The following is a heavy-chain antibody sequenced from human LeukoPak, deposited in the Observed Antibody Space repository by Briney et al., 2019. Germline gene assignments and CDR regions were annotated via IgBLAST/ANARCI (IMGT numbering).Heavy chain of an antibody. CDR3: ARGTRYSSSWYGRVYFDY. CDR1: GGSISSSSYY. J-gene: IGHJ4*02. Sequence: SETLSLTCTVSGGSISSSSYYWGWIRQPPGKGLEWIGNIYYSGSTYYNPSLKSRVTISVDTSKNQFSLKLSSVTAADTAVYYCARGTRYSSSWYGRVYFDYWGQGTLVTVSS. CDR2: IYYSGST. V-gene: IGHV4-39*01. D-gene: IGHD6-13*01.